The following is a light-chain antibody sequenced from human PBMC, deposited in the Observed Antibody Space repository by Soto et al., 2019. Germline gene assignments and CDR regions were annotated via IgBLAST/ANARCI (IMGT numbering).Light chain of an antibody. CDR3: QQYNKWPES. J-gene: IGKJ1*01. CDR2: GTS. CDR1: LSVSSN. Sequence: EIVMTQSPATLSLSPGERATLSCRASLSVSSNLAWYQQKPGQAPRLLIYGTSTRATGMPARFSGSGSGTEFTLTISSLQSEDFAVYYCQQYNKWPESFGQGTKVDIK. V-gene: IGKV3-15*01.